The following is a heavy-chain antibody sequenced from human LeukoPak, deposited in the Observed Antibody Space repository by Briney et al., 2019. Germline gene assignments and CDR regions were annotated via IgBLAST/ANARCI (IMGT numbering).Heavy chain of an antibody. CDR3: ARDPGYSYGPYYYYYMDV. D-gene: IGHD5-18*01. Sequence: SETLSLTCTVSGVSISSSNSYWGWIRQPPGKGLEWIGSIYYSGNTYYNASLKSQVSISIDTSKNQFSLRLTSVTAADTAVYYCARDPGYSYGPYYYYYMDVWGKGTTVTISS. CDR2: IYYSGNT. CDR1: GVSISSSNSY. V-gene: IGHV4-39*07. J-gene: IGHJ6*03.